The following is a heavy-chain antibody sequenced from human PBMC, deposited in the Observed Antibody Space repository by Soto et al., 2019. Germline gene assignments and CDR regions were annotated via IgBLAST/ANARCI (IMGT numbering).Heavy chain of an antibody. CDR2: IIPISGTS. D-gene: IGHD4-4*01. CDR3: ARGGVDTITFDY. V-gene: IGHV1-69*01. CDR1: GGTLNNHL. J-gene: IGHJ4*02. Sequence: QVQLVQSGADVKKPGSSVKVSCKASGGTLNNHLITWVRQAPGQGLEWMGEIIPISGTSNFAQKFQGRVTITAVESTSTAYMELSSLRSEDTAVYYCARGGVDTITFDYWGPGTLVTVSS.